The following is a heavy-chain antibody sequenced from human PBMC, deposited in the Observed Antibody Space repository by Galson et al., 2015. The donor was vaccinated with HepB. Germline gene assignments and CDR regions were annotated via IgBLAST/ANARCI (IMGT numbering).Heavy chain of an antibody. Sequence: SVKVSCKASGGTFSSYAISWVRQAPGQGLEWMGGIIPIFGTANYAQKFQGRVTITADESTSTAYMELSSLRSEDTAVYYCARVIVRFGELDAFDIWGQGTMVTVSS. V-gene: IGHV1-69*13. D-gene: IGHD3-10*01. CDR2: IIPIFGTA. CDR1: GGTFSSYA. CDR3: ARVIVRFGELDAFDI. J-gene: IGHJ3*02.